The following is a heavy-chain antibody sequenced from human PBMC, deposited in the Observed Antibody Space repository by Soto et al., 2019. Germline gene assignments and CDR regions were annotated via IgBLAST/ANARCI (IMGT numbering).Heavy chain of an antibody. V-gene: IGHV4-59*08. CDR2: IYYNGDT. CDR3: AWCLSSNTNLHGSLVMDV. D-gene: IGHD2-8*01. J-gene: IGHJ6*02. CDR1: GGSINNYY. Sequence: SETLSLTCTVSGGSINNYYWSWIRRPPGKGLEWIGYIYYNGDTNYNPSLKSRVDMSVDTSKNQFSLKLSSVTAADTAMYYCAWCLSSNTNLHGSLVMDVWGQGTTVTVSS.